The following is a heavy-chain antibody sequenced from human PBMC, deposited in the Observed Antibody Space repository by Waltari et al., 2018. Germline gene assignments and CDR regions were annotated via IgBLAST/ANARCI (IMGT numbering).Heavy chain of an antibody. V-gene: IGHV1-2*02. CDR2: ITPNSGDT. CDR1: AYTFTDYY. D-gene: IGHD3-16*01. CDR3: ARDAGYYYGMDV. Sequence: QVQLVQSGAEVKKPGASVKVSCTASAYTFTDYYVHWVRQAPGQGLEWMGWITPNSGDTKYAQKFQGRVTMTRDTSIRTAYMELSRLRSDDTAVYHCARDAGYYYGMDVWGQGSTVTVSS. J-gene: IGHJ6*02.